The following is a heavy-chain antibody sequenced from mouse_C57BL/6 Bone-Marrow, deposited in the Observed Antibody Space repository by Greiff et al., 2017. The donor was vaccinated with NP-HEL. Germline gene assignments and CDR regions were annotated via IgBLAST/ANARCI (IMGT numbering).Heavy chain of an antibody. Sequence: QVQLKQSGAEPARPGASVKLSCKASGYTFTSHGISWVEQRNGQGLEWVGEIYPRSGNTYYNEKFKGKATLTADKSSSTAYMELRSLTSEDSAVYFCARHYGSSYRYFDVWGTGTTVTVSS. CDR1: GYTFTSHG. CDR3: ARHYGSSYRYFDV. V-gene: IGHV1-81*01. J-gene: IGHJ1*03. D-gene: IGHD1-1*01. CDR2: IYPRSGNT.